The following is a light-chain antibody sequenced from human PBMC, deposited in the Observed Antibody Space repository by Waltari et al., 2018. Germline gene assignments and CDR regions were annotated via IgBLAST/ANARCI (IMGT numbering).Light chain of an antibody. CDR1: NIGRKS. Sequence: SYVLTQPPSVSVAPGKTARITCGGNNIGRKSVHWYQQKAGQAPVLVIHYDSGRPTGIPERFSGSTSGNTATLTISRVEAGDEADYFCQVWDYVQGVFGGGTKLTVL. V-gene: IGLV3-21*04. J-gene: IGLJ3*02. CDR3: QVWDYVQGV. CDR2: YDS.